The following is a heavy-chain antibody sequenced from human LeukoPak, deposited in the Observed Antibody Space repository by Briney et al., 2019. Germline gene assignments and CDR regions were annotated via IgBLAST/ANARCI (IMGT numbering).Heavy chain of an antibody. V-gene: IGHV3-74*01. D-gene: IGHD5-24*01. Sequence: GGSLRLSCAASGFTFTRHWMHWVRQAPGKGLEWVSRIKTDGTNTIYADFVEGRFTISRDNARNTLYLQMSSLSAGDTAVYYCGGSEDGYIDYWGQGTLVTVSS. CDR2: IKTDGTNT. J-gene: IGHJ4*02. CDR3: GGSEDGYIDY. CDR1: GFTFTRHW.